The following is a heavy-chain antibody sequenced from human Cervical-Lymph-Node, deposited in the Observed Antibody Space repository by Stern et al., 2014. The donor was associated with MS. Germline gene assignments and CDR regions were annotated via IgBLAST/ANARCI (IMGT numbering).Heavy chain of an antibody. CDR2: INSDGSNT. CDR1: GFTFSDYW. Sequence: EVQLVESGGGLVQPGGSLRLSCAGSGFTFSDYWMHWVRQAPGKGLVWVSYINSDGSNTDYADSVKCRFTFSREKAKSTLCLQMNSLRVEDTSVYYCARGGCSDTSCLDYWGQGTLVTVSS. CDR3: ARGGCSDTSCLDY. J-gene: IGHJ4*02. D-gene: IGHD2-2*01. V-gene: IGHV3-74*01.